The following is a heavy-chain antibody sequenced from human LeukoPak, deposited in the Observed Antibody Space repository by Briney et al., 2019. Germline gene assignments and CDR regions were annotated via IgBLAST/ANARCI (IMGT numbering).Heavy chain of an antibody. J-gene: IGHJ6*02. CDR1: GYTFTSYY. D-gene: IGHD2-2*01. CDR2: IKPSGGST. Sequence: ASVKVSCKASGYTFTSYYMHWVRQAPGQGLEWMGIIKPSGGSTSYAQKFQGRVTMTRDTSTSTVYMELSSLRSEDTAVYYCARDRGVVPAARSGRRYYYYYYGMDVWGQGTTVTVSS. CDR3: ARDRGVVPAARSGRRYYYYYYGMDV. V-gene: IGHV1-46*01.